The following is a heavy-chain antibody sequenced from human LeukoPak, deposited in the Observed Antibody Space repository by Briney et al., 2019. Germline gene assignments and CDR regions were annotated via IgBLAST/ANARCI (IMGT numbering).Heavy chain of an antibody. Sequence: GGSLRLSCAASGFTFTDSAMTWVRQAPGKGLEWVAFIRYDGSNKYYADSVKGRFTISRDNSKNTLYLQMNSLRAEDTAVYYCAKEIQLWALGDYWGQGTLVTVSS. D-gene: IGHD5-18*01. CDR2: IRYDGSNK. V-gene: IGHV3-30*02. CDR3: AKEIQLWALGDY. J-gene: IGHJ4*02. CDR1: GFTFTDSA.